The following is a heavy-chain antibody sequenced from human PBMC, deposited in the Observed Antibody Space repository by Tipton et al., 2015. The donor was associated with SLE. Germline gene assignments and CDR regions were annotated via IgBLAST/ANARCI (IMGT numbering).Heavy chain of an antibody. CDR3: ARGATFGGVIDPLY. V-gene: IGHV3-30-3*01. J-gene: IGHJ4*02. CDR1: GFTFSSYA. Sequence: SLRLSCAASGFTFSSYAMHWVRQAPGKGLEWVAVISYDGSNKYYADSVKGRFTISRDNSKNTLHLQMNSLRAEDTAVYYCARGATFGGVIDPLYWGQGTLVTVSS. D-gene: IGHD3-16*02. CDR2: ISYDGSNK.